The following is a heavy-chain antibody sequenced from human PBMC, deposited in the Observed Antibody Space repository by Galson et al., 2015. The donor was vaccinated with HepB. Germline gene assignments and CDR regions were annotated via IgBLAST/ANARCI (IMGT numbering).Heavy chain of an antibody. V-gene: IGHV3-30-3*01. Sequence: SLRLSCAASGFTFSSYAMHWVRQAPGKGLEWVAVISYDGSNKYYADSVKGRFTISRDNSKNTLYLQMNSLRAEDTAVYYCARDRAVAGTPDYWGQGTLVTVSS. D-gene: IGHD6-19*01. J-gene: IGHJ4*02. CDR2: ISYDGSNK. CDR3: ARDRAVAGTPDY. CDR1: GFTFSSYA.